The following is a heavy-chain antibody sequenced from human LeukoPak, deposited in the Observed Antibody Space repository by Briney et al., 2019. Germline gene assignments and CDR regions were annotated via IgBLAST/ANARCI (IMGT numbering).Heavy chain of an antibody. V-gene: IGHV3-7*01. CDR2: IKQDGSEK. D-gene: IGHD3-3*01. CDR3: ASPEWLPDSIDI. CDR1: GFTFSNYW. J-gene: IGHJ3*02. Sequence: GGSLRLSCAGSGFTFSNYWMTWVRQAPGKGLEWVANIKQDGSEKYYVDSVKGRFTISRDNARNSLYLQMNSLRAEDTAVYYCASPEWLPDSIDIWGQGTMVTVSS.